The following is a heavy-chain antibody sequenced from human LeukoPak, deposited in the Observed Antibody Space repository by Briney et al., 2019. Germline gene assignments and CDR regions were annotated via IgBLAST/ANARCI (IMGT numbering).Heavy chain of an antibody. CDR1: GGSISSYY. CDR2: IYYSGST. J-gene: IGHJ6*02. CDR3: ARHPDGMDV. V-gene: IGHV4-59*08. Sequence: KPSETLSLTCTVSGGSISSYYWSWIRQPPGKGLEWIGYIYYSGSTNYNPSLKSRVTISVDTSKNQFSLKLSSVAAADTAVYYCARHPDGMDVWGQGTTVTVSS.